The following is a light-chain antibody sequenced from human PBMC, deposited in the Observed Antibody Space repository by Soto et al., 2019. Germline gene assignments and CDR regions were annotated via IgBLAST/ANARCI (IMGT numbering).Light chain of an antibody. CDR2: DAP. J-gene: IGKJ1*01. CDR1: ESVSSSY. Sequence: EILLTQSPGTLSLSPGERATLSCRARESVSSSYLAWYQQKPGQAPRLIIYDAPNRANGIPDRFSGSGSGTDFTLTLRRLEPEDFAVYYCQHFVNSLTWTFGQGTKVDIK. CDR3: QHFVNSLTWT. V-gene: IGKV3-20*01.